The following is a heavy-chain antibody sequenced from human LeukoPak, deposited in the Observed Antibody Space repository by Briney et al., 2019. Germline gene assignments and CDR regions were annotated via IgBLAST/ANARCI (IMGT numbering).Heavy chain of an antibody. Sequence: ASVKVSCKASGYTFTGYYMHWVRQAPGQGPEWMGWINPNGGGTNYAQKFQGRVTMTRDKSVTTAYMELSRLRSDDTTVYYCARYIAARPFDYWGQGTLVTVFS. CDR1: GYTFTGYY. V-gene: IGHV1-2*02. J-gene: IGHJ4*02. CDR3: ARYIAARPFDY. CDR2: INPNGGGT. D-gene: IGHD6-6*01.